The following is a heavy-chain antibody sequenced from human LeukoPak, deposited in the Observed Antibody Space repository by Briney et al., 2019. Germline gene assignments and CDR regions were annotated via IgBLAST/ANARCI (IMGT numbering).Heavy chain of an antibody. D-gene: IGHD5-18*01. CDR3: ARGRIQLWTNDY. Sequence: ASVKVSCKASGYTFTGYYMHWVRQAPGQGLEWMGRMNPNSGNTGYAQKFQGRVTMTRNTSISTAYMELSSLRSEDTAVYYCARGRIQLWTNDYWGQGTLVTVSS. J-gene: IGHJ4*02. V-gene: IGHV1-8*02. CDR1: GYTFTGYY. CDR2: MNPNSGNT.